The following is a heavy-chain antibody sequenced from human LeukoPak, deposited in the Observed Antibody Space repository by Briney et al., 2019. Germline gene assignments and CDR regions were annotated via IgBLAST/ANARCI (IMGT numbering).Heavy chain of an antibody. CDR3: AKDIAAAADY. D-gene: IGHD6-13*01. CDR2: IGGNGDTT. CDR1: EFTFSNYA. V-gene: IGHV3-23*01. J-gene: IGHJ4*02. Sequence: GGSLRLSCTASEFTFSNYAMTWVRQAPGKGLDWVSTIGGNGDTTYYADSVKGRFTISRDNSKNTLYLQMNSLRAEDTAVYYCAKDIAAAADYWGQGTLVTVSS.